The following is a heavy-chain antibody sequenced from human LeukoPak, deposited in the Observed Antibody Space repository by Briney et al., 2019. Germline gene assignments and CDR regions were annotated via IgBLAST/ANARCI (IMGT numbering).Heavy chain of an antibody. D-gene: IGHD6-13*01. CDR1: GYTFTGYY. CDR2: INPNSGGT. V-gene: IGHV1-2*02. CDR3: ARDGGEGAAGSGDY. J-gene: IGHJ4*02. Sequence: ASVKVSCKASGYTFTGYYMHWVRQAPGQGLEWMGWINPNSGGTNYAQKFQGRVTMTRDTSISTAYMELSRLRSDDTAVYYCARDGGEGAAGSGDYWGQGTLVTVSS.